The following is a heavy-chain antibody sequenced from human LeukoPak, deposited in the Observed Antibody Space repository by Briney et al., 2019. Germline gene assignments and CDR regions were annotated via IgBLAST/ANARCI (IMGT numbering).Heavy chain of an antibody. CDR2: ISSSGST. CDR3: ARGPYSYDSSGAFDI. V-gene: IGHV4-61*02. CDR1: GDSISSGDYY. Sequence: SETLSLTCTVSGDSISSGDYYWSWIRQPAGKGLEWIGRISSSGSTNYNPSLKSRVTISVDTSKNQFSLKLSSVTASDTAVYFCARGPYSYDSSGAFDIWGQGTMVTVSS. J-gene: IGHJ3*02. D-gene: IGHD3-22*01.